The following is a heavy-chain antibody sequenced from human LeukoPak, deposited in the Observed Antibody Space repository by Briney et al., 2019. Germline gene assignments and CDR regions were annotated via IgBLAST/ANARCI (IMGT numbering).Heavy chain of an antibody. CDR1: GDSVSSNSVT. CDR2: TYYRSTWYN. J-gene: IGHJ4*02. Sequence: SQTLSLTCAISGDSVSSNSVTWNWIRQSPSRGLEWLGRTYYRSTWYNDYAVSVRGRITVNPDTSKNQFSLKLSSVTAADTAVYYCARGIPLADWGQGTLVTVSS. V-gene: IGHV6-1*01. CDR3: ARGIPLAD.